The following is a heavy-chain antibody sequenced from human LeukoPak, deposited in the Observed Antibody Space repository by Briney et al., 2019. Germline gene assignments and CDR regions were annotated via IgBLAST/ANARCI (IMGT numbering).Heavy chain of an antibody. D-gene: IGHD3-3*01. J-gene: IGHJ4*02. CDR1: GFRFTDYS. CDR3: AKWVSYDFWSGYPNGRFDY. V-gene: IGHV3-23*01. Sequence: GGSLRLSCAASGFRFTDYSMSWVRQAPGKGLEWVSAISGGGGSTYYADSVKGRFTISRDNSKNTLYLQMNSLRAEDTAVYYCAKWVSYDFWSGYPNGRFDYWGQGTLVTVSS. CDR2: ISGGGGST.